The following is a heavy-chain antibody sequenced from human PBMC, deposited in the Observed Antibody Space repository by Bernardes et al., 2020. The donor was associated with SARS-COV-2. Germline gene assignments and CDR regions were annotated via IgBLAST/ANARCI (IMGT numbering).Heavy chain of an antibody. Sequence: SETLSLTCTVSGGSISSYYWSWIRQPPGKGLEWIGYIYYSGSTNYNPSLKSRVTISVDTSKNQFSLKLSSVTAADTAVYYCARLPNCSGGSCYYMDVWGKGTTVTVSS. CDR2: IYYSGST. J-gene: IGHJ6*03. CDR1: GGSISSYY. CDR3: ARLPNCSGGSCYYMDV. D-gene: IGHD2-15*01. V-gene: IGHV4-59*08.